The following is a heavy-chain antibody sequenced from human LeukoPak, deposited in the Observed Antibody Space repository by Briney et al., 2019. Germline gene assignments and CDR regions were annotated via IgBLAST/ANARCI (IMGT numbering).Heavy chain of an antibody. D-gene: IGHD2-2*01. CDR2: INHSGST. Sequence: SETLSLTCAVYGGSFSGYCWSWIRQPPGKGLEWIGEINHSGSTNYNPSLKSRVTISVDTSKNQISLKLSSVTAADTAVYYCARGGLGYCSSTSCSAHNWFDPWGQGTLVTVSS. V-gene: IGHV4-34*01. J-gene: IGHJ5*02. CDR1: GGSFSGYC. CDR3: ARGGLGYCSSTSCSAHNWFDP.